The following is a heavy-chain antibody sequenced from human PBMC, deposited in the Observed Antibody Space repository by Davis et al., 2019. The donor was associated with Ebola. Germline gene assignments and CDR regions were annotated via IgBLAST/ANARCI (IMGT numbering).Heavy chain of an antibody. CDR2: TSHNERER. D-gene: IGHD1-1*01. CDR3: ARALHDEVLDY. CDR1: GFIFRNYA. V-gene: IGHV3-30*04. Sequence: PGGSLRLSCAASGFIFRNYAMHWVRRAPGKGLEWVAVTSHNERERFYGESVQGRFTISRDNSENVLYLQMDSLRPDDTAIYFCARALHDEVLDYWGQGTPVTVSS. J-gene: IGHJ4*02.